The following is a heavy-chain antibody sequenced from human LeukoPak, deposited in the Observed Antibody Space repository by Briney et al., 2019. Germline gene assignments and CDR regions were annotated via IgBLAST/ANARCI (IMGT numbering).Heavy chain of an antibody. CDR2: IYSGGST. CDR1: GFTVSSNY. D-gene: IGHD5-24*01. Sequence: PGGSLRLSCAASGFTVSSNYMSWVRQAPGKGLELVSVIYSGGSTYYADSVKGRFTISRDNSKNTLYLQMNRLRAEDTAVYYCARVGDGYNYDDWGQGTLVTVSS. V-gene: IGHV3-53*01. J-gene: IGHJ4*02. CDR3: ARVGDGYNYDD.